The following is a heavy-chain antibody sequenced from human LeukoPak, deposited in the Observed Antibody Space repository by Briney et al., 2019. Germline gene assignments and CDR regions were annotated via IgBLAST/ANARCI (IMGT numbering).Heavy chain of an antibody. D-gene: IGHD2-21*02. V-gene: IGHV4-30-4*01. Sequence: SETLSLTCTVSGGSISSGDYYWSWIRQPPGKGLEWIGYIYYSGSTYYNPSLKSRVTISVDTSKNQFSLKLSSVTAADTAVYYCARDGAYCGGDCYLLYDAFDFWGQGTMVTVSS. CDR3: ARDGAYCGGDCYLLYDAFDF. CDR2: IYYSGST. J-gene: IGHJ3*01. CDR1: GGSISSGDYY.